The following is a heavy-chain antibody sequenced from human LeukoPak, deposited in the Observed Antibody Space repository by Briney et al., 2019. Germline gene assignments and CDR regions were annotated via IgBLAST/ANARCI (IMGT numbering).Heavy chain of an antibody. Sequence: SERMSLTCTVSGGSISSSSYYWGWIRQSPGKGLEWIGSVYYSGSTYYNPSLKSRVTISVDTSKNQFSLKLTSMTAADTAMYYCARTSAYPVYDAFDLWGQGTMV. D-gene: IGHD3-22*01. CDR2: VYYSGST. J-gene: IGHJ3*01. CDR1: GGSISSSSYY. CDR3: ARTSAYPVYDAFDL. V-gene: IGHV4-39*01.